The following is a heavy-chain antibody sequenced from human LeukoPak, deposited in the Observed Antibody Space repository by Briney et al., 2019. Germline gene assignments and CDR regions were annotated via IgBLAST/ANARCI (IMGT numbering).Heavy chain of an antibody. Sequence: GGSLRLTCAASGFTFSSYAMHWVRQAPGKGLEWVAVISYDGSNKYYADSVKGRFTISRDNSKNTLYLQMNSLRAEDTAVYYCARDPLGTRPGFDYWGQGTLVTVSS. CDR2: ISYDGSNK. V-gene: IGHV3-30*04. CDR1: GFTFSSYA. CDR3: ARDPLGTRPGFDY. D-gene: IGHD1-1*01. J-gene: IGHJ4*02.